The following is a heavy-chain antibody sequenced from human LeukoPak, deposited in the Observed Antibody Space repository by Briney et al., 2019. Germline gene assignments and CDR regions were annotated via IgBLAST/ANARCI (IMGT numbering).Heavy chain of an antibody. CDR1: GYSFTTYW. D-gene: IGHD4-11*01. J-gene: IGHJ4*02. V-gene: IGHV5-51*01. CDR3: ARREAPDYSSHFDY. CDR2: TYPGHSDT. Sequence: GESLKISCKASGYSFTTYWIGWVRQMPGKGLEWMGITYPGHSDTRYSPSFQGQVTISVDKSISTAYLQWSSLKASDTAMYYCARREAPDYSSHFDYWGQGTLVTVSS.